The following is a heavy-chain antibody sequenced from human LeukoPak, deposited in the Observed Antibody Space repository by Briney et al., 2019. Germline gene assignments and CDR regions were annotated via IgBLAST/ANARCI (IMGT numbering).Heavy chain of an antibody. CDR2: SYPGDSDT. V-gene: IGHV5-51*01. J-gene: IGHJ4*02. Sequence: GESLKISCKGSGYSFTNYWIGRVRQMPGKGLEWMGISYPGDSDTRYSPSFQGQVTISVDKSISTAYLQWSSLKAPDTAMYYCARHLDDYGDYYFDYWGQGTLVTVSS. CDR1: GYSFTNYW. CDR3: ARHLDDYGDYYFDY. D-gene: IGHD4-17*01.